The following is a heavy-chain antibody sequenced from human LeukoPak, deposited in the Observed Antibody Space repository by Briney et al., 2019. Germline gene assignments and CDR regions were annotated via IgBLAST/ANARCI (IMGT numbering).Heavy chain of an antibody. V-gene: IGHV3-30*18. D-gene: IGHD3-22*01. CDR2: ISYDGSNK. CDR1: GFTFSSYG. Sequence: GRSLRLSCAASGFTFSSYGMHWVRQAPGKGLEWVVVISYDGSNKNYADSVKGRFTISRDNSKNTLYLQMNSLRAEDTAVYYCAKVPGDSSVWDLDYWGQGTLVTVSS. CDR3: AKVPGDSSVWDLDY. J-gene: IGHJ4*02.